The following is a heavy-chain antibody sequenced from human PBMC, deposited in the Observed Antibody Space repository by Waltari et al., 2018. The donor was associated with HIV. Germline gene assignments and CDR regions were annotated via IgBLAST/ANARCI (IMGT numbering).Heavy chain of an antibody. Sequence: QLQLQESGPGLVKPSETLSLTCTVSGGSISSSSYYWGGTRQPPGKGLEWIGSIYYSGSTYYNPSLKSRVTISVDTSKNQFSLKLSSVTAADTAVYYCAREIGSSSWVLFDYWGQGTLVTVSS. CDR2: IYYSGST. CDR1: GGSISSSSYY. V-gene: IGHV4-39*07. CDR3: AREIGSSSWVLFDY. D-gene: IGHD6-13*01. J-gene: IGHJ4*02.